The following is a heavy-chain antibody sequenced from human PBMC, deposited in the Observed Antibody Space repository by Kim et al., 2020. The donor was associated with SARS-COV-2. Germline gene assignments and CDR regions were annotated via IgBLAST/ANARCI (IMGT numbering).Heavy chain of an antibody. CDR1: GGSISSSSYY. J-gene: IGHJ4*02. V-gene: IGHV4-39*01. CDR2: IYYSGST. Sequence: SETLSLTCTVSGGSISSSSYYWGWIRQPPGKGLEWIGSIYYSGSTYYNPSRKSRVPISVDTSKNQFSLKLSSVTAADTAVYYCARGGYSYGYGSGYWGQGTLVTVSS. D-gene: IGHD5-18*01. CDR3: ARGGYSYGYGSGY.